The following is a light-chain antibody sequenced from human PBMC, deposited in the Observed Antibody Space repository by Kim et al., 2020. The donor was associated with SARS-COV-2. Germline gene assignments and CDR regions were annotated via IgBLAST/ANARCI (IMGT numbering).Light chain of an antibody. CDR3: QQYGDSLWT. CDR1: QSVTNDY. CDR2: GAF. J-gene: IGKJ1*01. V-gene: IGKV3-20*01. Sequence: PGEIATLSCRASQSVTNDYLAWYQQKPGQAPRLLVYGAFRRAIGVPDRFRGSGSGTDFTLTVTGLEPQDFAVYSCQQYGDSLWTFGQGTKVDIK.